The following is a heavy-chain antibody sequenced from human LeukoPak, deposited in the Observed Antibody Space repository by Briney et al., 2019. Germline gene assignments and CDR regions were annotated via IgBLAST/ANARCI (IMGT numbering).Heavy chain of an antibody. V-gene: IGHV1-69*01. CDR3: ARYDGDGYNHYYYGMDV. D-gene: IGHD5-24*01. CDR2: IIPIFGTA. J-gene: IGHJ6*02. Sequence: GASVKVSSKASGGTFSSYAISWVRQAPGQGLEWMGGIIPIFGTANYAQKFQGRVTITADESTSTAYMELSSLRSEDTAVYYCARYDGDGYNHYYYGMDVWGQGTTVTVSS. CDR1: GGTFSSYA.